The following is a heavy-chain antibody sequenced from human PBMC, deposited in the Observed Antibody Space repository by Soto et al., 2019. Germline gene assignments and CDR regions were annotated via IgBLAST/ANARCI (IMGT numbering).Heavy chain of an antibody. D-gene: IGHD6-13*01. J-gene: IGHJ4*02. V-gene: IGHV4-31*03. Sequence: PSETLSLTCTVSGGSISSGGYYWSWIRQHPGKGLEWIGYIYYSGSTYYNPSHKSRVTISVDTSKNQFSLKLSSVTAADTAVYYCARGSHGSSWYLSDYWGQGTLVTVSS. CDR3: ARGSHGSSWYLSDY. CDR1: GGSISSGGYY. CDR2: IYYSGST.